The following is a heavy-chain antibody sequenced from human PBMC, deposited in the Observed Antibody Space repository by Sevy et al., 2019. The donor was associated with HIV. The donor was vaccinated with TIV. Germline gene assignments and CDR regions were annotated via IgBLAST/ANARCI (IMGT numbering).Heavy chain of an antibody. J-gene: IGHJ3*01. CDR3: ARATNLNAFDF. CDR2: ISYSGST. V-gene: IGHV4-31*03. CDR1: GGSISSGGYF. D-gene: IGHD1-26*01. Sequence: SETLSLTCTVSGGSISSGGYFWTWIRQHPRKGLEWIGSISYSGSTYYTPSLKSRVTISVDTSKTQFSLKLSSVTAADTAVYFCARATNLNAFDFWGQGTMVTVSS.